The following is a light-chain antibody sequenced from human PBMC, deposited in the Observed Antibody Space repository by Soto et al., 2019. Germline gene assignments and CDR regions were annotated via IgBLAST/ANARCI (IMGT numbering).Light chain of an antibody. Sequence: QSALTQPASVSGSPGQSITISCTGTSSDVGGYNYVSWYQHHPGKDPKVMIYEVSHRASGVSSRFSGSKSGNTASLTISGLQAEDEADYYCSSYTSSSTLLFGGGTEVIVL. V-gene: IGLV2-14*01. CDR1: SSDVGGYNY. J-gene: IGLJ2*01. CDR3: SSYTSSSTLL. CDR2: EVS.